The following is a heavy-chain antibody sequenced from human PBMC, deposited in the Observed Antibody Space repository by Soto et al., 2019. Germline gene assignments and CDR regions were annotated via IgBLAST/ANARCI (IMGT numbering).Heavy chain of an antibody. CDR1: GFTFSSYS. CDR2: ISSSSSTI. Sequence: HPGGSLRLSCAASGFTFSSYSMNWVRQAPGKGLEWVSYISSSSSTIYYADTEKGRFTISRDNAKNSLYLQMNSLRDEDTALYYCARGTAPSHYYYGMDVWGQGTTVTVSS. J-gene: IGHJ6*02. D-gene: IGHD5-18*01. CDR3: ARGTAPSHYYYGMDV. V-gene: IGHV3-48*02.